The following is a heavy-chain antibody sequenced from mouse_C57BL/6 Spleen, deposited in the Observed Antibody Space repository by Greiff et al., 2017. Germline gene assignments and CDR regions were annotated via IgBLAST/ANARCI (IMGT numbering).Heavy chain of an antibody. J-gene: IGHJ2*01. CDR2: ISDGGSYT. V-gene: IGHV5-4*01. CDR1: GFTFSSYA. CDR3: ARDPGPFDY. Sequence: EVQLQQSGGGLVKPGGSLKLSCAASGFTFSSYAMSWVRQTPEKRLEWVATISDGGSYTYYPDNVKGRFTISRDNAKNNLYLQMSHLKSEDTAMYYCARDPGPFDYWGQGTTLTVSS.